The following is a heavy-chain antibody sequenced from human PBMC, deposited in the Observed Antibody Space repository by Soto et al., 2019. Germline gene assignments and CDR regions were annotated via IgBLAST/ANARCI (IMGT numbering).Heavy chain of an antibody. J-gene: IGHJ6*02. CDR2: IYWDDDK. V-gene: IGHV2-5*02. Sequence: QITLKESGPTLVKPTQTLTLTCTFSGFSLSTSGVGVGWIRQPPGKALEWLALIYWDDDKRYSPSLKSRLTITKXXSXNXXVLTMTNMDPVDTATYYCAHRRALPYYYYYYGMDVWGQGTTVTVSS. CDR1: GFSLSTSGVG. CDR3: AHRRALPYYYYYYGMDV.